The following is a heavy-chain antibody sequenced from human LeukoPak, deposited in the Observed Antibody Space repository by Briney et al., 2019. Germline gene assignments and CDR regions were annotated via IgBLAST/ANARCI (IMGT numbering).Heavy chain of an antibody. Sequence: GGSLSLSCAASGFTFSDHHMDWVRQAPGKGLEWVSYISSSGGAVYYADSVQGRFTISRDNAKNSLYLQMNSLRAEDTAVYYCAREAYSSKWDYYFDYWGQGTLVTVSS. CDR3: AREAYSSKWDYYFDY. J-gene: IGHJ4*02. D-gene: IGHD6-13*01. V-gene: IGHV3-11*04. CDR2: ISSSGGAV. CDR1: GFTFSDHH.